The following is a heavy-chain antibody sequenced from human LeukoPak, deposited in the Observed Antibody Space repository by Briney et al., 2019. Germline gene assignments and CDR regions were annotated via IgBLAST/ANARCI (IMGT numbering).Heavy chain of an antibody. CDR3: ARDGCSGGSCYGDYYFDY. J-gene: IGHJ4*02. D-gene: IGHD2-15*01. Sequence: GGSLRLSCAASGFTFSIQNMNWVRQAPGKGLEWISFIGSGSTNLFYADSVRGRFAISRDNAKNSLYLQMYSLRVEDTAVYYCARDGCSGGSCYGDYYFDYWGQGTLVTVSS. V-gene: IGHV3-48*01. CDR2: IGSGSTNL. CDR1: GFTFSIQN.